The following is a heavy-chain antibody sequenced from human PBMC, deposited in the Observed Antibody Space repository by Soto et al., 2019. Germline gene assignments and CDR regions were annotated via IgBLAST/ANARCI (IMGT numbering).Heavy chain of an antibody. D-gene: IGHD6-19*01. CDR3: ARGSAWYGDT. CDR1: GDIFSRSA. V-gene: IGHV1-69*11. Sequence: QDQLVQSGAEVKKPGSSVKVSCKATGDIFSRSAISWVRQAPGQGLEWMGATVPALGRADYARTFQDRLTITADESNRTDYMELRRLTFDDTAVYFCARGSAWYGDTWSQGTLITVSS. J-gene: IGHJ5*02. CDR2: TVPALGRA.